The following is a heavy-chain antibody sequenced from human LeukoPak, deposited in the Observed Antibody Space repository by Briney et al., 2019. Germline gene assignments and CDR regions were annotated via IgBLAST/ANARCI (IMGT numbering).Heavy chain of an antibody. Sequence: SETLSLTCTVSGGSISSPYWTWIRQPAGKGLEWIGRFYTSGIANYNPSLKSRVTISVDTSKNQFSLKLSSVTAADTAVYYCAREAMPYYFDYWGQGTLVTVSS. V-gene: IGHV4-4*07. CDR2: FYTSGIA. D-gene: IGHD2-2*01. J-gene: IGHJ4*02. CDR1: GGSISSPY. CDR3: AREAMPYYFDY.